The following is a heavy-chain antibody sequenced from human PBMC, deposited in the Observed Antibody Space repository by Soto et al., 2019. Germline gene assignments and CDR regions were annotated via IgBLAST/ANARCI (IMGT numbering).Heavy chain of an antibody. CDR2: ISSSSSYT. D-gene: IGHD2-2*02. J-gene: IGHJ6*02. V-gene: IGHV3-11*06. CDR1: GFTFSDYY. CDR3: ARLGYCSSTSCYTGMDV. Sequence: VQLVESGGGLVQPGGSLRLSCTASGFTFSDYYMSWIRQAPGKGLEWVSYISSSSSYTNYADSVKGRFTISRDNAKNSLYLQMNSLRAEDTAVYYCARLGYCSSTSCYTGMDVWGQGTTVTVSS.